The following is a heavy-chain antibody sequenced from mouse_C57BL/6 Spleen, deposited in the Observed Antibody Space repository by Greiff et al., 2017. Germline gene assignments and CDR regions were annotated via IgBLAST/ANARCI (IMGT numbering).Heavy chain of an antibody. V-gene: IGHV1-82*01. J-gene: IGHJ2*01. D-gene: IGHD2-4*01. CDR2: IYPGDGDT. CDR3: ARGLIYYDYDVDYFDY. CDR1: GYAFSSSW. Sequence: VMLVESGPELVKPGASVKISCKASGYAFSSSWMNWVKQRPGKGLEWIGRIYPGDGDTNYNGKFKGKATLTADKSSSTAYMQLSSLTSEDSAVYFCARGLIYYDYDVDYFDYWGQGTTLTVSS.